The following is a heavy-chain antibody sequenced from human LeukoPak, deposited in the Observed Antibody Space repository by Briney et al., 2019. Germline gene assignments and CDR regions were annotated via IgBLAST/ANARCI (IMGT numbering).Heavy chain of an antibody. D-gene: IGHD5-24*01. CDR3: ARVRDGYNPFDY. J-gene: IGHJ4*02. CDR1: GFTFSSYA. Sequence: PGRSLRLSCAASGFTFSSYAMHWVRQAPGKGLEWVAVISYDGSSKYYADSVKGRFTISRDNSKNTLYLQMNSLRAEDTAVYYCARVRDGYNPFDYWGQGTLVTVSS. CDR2: ISYDGSSK. V-gene: IGHV3-30-3*01.